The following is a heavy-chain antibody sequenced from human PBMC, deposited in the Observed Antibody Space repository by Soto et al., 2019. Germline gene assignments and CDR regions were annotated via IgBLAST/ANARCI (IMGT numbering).Heavy chain of an antibody. J-gene: IGHJ6*02. D-gene: IGHD3-10*01. CDR3: ATGYYGSGSYYREDYYYYYGMDA. V-gene: IGHV1-24*01. Sequence: QVQLVQSGAEVKKPGASVKVSCKVSGYTLTELSMHWVRQAPGKGLEWTGGFDPEEGATIYAQKFQGRVTMTEDTSTDTAYMELSSLRSEDTAVYYCATGYYGSGSYYREDYYYYYGMDAWGQGTTVTVSS. CDR2: FDPEEGAT. CDR1: GYTLTELS.